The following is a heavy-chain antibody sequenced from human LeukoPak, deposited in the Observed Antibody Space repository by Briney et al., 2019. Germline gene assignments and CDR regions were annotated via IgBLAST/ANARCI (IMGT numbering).Heavy chain of an antibody. CDR3: ARDEGIAVAGTIGY. Sequence: GGSLRLSCAASGFTFSSYSMNWVRQAPGKGLEWVSSISSSSYIYYADSVKGRFTISRDNAKNSLYLQMNSLRAEDTAVYYCARDEGIAVAGTIGYWGQGTLVTVSS. D-gene: IGHD6-19*01. CDR1: GFTFSSYS. CDR2: ISSSSYI. J-gene: IGHJ4*02. V-gene: IGHV3-21*01.